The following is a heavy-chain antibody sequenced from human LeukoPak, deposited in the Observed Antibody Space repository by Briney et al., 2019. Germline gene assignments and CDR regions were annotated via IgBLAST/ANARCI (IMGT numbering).Heavy chain of an antibody. CDR1: GGSFSGYY. CDR3: ARGSHYDFWSGYYELAFDI. V-gene: IGHV4-34*01. D-gene: IGHD3-3*01. Sequence: PSETPSLTCAVYGGSFSGYYWSWIRQPPGKGLEWIGEINHSGSTNYNPSLKSRVTISVDTSKNQFSLKLSSVTAADTAVYYCARGSHYDFWSGYYELAFDIWGQGTMVTVSS. CDR2: INHSGST. J-gene: IGHJ3*02.